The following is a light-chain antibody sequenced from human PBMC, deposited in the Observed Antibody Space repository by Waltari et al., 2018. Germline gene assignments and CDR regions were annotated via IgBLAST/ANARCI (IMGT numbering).Light chain of an antibody. J-gene: IGLJ3*02. CDR1: SSDVGFSPS. Sequence: QSALTQPASVSGSPGPSITLPCPGTSSDVGFSPSFSWYQQHPDKAPNLIIYDSFVWPSWVSNRFSGSKSGNTASLTISGLLAEDEADYYCNSYTGSSSWVFGGGTKLTVL. V-gene: IGLV2-14*01. CDR2: DSF. CDR3: NSYTGSSSWV.